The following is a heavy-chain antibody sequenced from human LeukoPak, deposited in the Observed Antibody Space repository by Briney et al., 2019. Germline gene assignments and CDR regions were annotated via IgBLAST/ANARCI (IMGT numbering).Heavy chain of an antibody. CDR3: ARQRVNKWNNLWSFDY. CDR1: GGSISSYY. CDR2: ICYTGST. V-gene: IGHV4-59*08. D-gene: IGHD1/OR15-1a*01. J-gene: IGHJ4*02. Sequence: PSETLSLTCTVSGGSISSYYWSWIRQPPGKGLEWIGYICYTGSTNYNPSLKSRVTISLDTSKNQFSLKLSSMTAADTAVYYCARQRVNKWNNLWSFDYWGQGTLVTVSS.